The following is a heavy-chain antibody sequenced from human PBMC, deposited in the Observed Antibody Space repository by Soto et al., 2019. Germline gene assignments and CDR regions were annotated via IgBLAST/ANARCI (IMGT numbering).Heavy chain of an antibody. CDR3: ARGRGGDGYKFPCDY. D-gene: IGHD2-21*01. Sequence: EVQLVESGGGLVQPGGSLRLSCAASGFTFSSYEMNWVRQAPGKGLEWVSYISSSGSTIYYADSVKGRFTISRDNAKNPLYLQMNSLRAEDTAVYYCARGRGGDGYKFPCDYWGQGTLVTVSS. CDR2: ISSSGSTI. CDR1: GFTFSSYE. V-gene: IGHV3-48*03. J-gene: IGHJ4*02.